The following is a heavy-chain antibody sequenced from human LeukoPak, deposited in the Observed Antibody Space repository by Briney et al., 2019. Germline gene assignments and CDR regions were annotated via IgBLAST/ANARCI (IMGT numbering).Heavy chain of an antibody. V-gene: IGHV1-2*02. CDR2: INPNSGGT. J-gene: IGHJ3*02. CDR3: AREGAGYCSGGSCYPDAFDI. Sequence: VASVKVSCKASGYTFTSYYMHWVRQAPGQGLEWMGWINPNSGGTNYAQKFQGRVTMTRDTSISTAYMELSRLRSDDTAVYYCAREGAGYCSGGSCYPDAFDIWGQGTMVTVSS. D-gene: IGHD2-15*01. CDR1: GYTFTSYY.